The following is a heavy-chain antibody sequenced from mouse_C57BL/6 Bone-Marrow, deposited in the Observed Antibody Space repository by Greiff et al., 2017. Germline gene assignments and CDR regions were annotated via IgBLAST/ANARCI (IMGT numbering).Heavy chain of an antibody. V-gene: IGHV5-4*01. Sequence: EVKLMESGGGLVKPGGSLKLSCAASGFTFSSYAMSWVRQTPEQRLEWVATISAGGSYTYYPDNVKGRFTISRDNAKNNLYLQMSHLKSEDTAMYYSARDGRQLRLLFAYWGQGTLVTVSA. CDR3: ARDGRQLRLLFAY. CDR1: GFTFSSYA. D-gene: IGHD3-2*02. CDR2: ISAGGSYT. J-gene: IGHJ3*01.